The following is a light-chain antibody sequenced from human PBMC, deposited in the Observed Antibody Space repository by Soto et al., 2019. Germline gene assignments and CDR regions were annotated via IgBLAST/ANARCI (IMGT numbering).Light chain of an antibody. CDR1: QNISRS. CDR3: HQYNGWPRT. Sequence: EIVMTQSPVTLSVSPGERATLSCRASQNISRSVAWYQQKPGQSPSLLIYGTSTMAGGVTARFSGGGSGTEFTLTITSLQSEDFAVYYCHQYNGWPRTFGQGTKVEI. J-gene: IGKJ1*01. CDR2: GTS. V-gene: IGKV3-15*01.